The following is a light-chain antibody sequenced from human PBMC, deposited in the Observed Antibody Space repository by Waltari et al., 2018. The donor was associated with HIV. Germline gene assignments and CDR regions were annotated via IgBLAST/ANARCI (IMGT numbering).Light chain of an antibody. CDR2: DVI. CDR3: SSHAGSKVV. J-gene: IGLJ2*01. CDR1: SIDIGGYTH. Sequence: QSALTQPPPASGSPGQSVTLPSTGPSIDIGGYTHVPWHQQHPGKPPNIMIYDVIKRPSGVPDRFSGSKSGNTASLTVSGLQPEDEADYYCSSHAGSKVVFGGGTRLTVL. V-gene: IGLV2-8*01.